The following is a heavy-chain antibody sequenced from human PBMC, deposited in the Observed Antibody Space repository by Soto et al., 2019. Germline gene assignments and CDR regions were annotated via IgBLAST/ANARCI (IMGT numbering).Heavy chain of an antibody. J-gene: IGHJ6*02. CDR3: ARVEYYYDSSGYNYYYYYGMDV. CDR2: IIPIFGTA. CDR1: GGTFSSYA. D-gene: IGHD3-22*01. Sequence: VKVSCKASGGTFSSYAISWVQQAPGQGLEWMGGIIPIFGTANYAQKFQGRVTITADESTSTAYMELSSLRSEDTAVYYCARVEYYYDSSGYNYYYYYGMDVWGQGTTVTVSS. V-gene: IGHV1-69*13.